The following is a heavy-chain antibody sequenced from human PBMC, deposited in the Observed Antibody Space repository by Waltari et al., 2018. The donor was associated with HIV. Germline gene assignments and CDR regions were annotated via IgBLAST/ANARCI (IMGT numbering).Heavy chain of an antibody. D-gene: IGHD3-16*01. J-gene: IGHJ6*02. V-gene: IGHV4-34*02. CDR3: ARGRPVNMKLISPGQFDMDI. CDR2: ISHSAST. Sequence: QVQLQQWGTGLLKPSETLSLTCAVYGGSFSRYYWSWIRQSPGKGLEWIGEISHSASTNYNPSVNSRVTISVDTSKNQISLQIRSVTAADTAVYYCARGRPVNMKLISPGQFDMDIWGQGTTVTVSS. CDR1: GGSFSRYY.